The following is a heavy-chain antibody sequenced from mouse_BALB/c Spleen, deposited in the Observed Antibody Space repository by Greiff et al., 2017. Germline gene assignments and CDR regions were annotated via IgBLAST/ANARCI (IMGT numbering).Heavy chain of an antibody. V-gene: IGHV1-5*01. J-gene: IGHJ4*01. CDR3: TNSYGNYGGVYAMDY. CDR2: IYPGNSDT. CDR1: GYSFTSYW. Sequence: DVHLVESGTVLARPGASVKMSCKASGYSFTSYWMHWVKQRPGQGLEWIGAIYPGNSDTSYNQKFKGKAKLTAVTSASTAYMELSSLTNEDSAVYYCTNSYGNYGGVYAMDYWGQGTSVTVSS. D-gene: IGHD2-1*01.